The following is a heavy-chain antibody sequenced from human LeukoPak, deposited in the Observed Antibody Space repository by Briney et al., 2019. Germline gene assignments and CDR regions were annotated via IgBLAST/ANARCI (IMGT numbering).Heavy chain of an antibody. CDR3: AKGSGSYTYFDS. D-gene: IGHD1-26*01. V-gene: IGHV4-34*01. Sequence: SETLSLTCAVYGGSFSGYYWSWIRQPPGKGLEWIGEINHSGSTNYNPSLKSRVTISVDTSKNQFSLKLSSVTAADTAMYYCAKGSGSYTYFDSWGQGTLVTVSS. CDR2: INHSGST. J-gene: IGHJ4*02. CDR1: GGSFSGYY.